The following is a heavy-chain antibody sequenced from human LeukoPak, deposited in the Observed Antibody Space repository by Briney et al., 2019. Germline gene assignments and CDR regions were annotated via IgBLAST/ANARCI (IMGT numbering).Heavy chain of an antibody. CDR3: AKTLRKERNIVVVVAASGMDV. J-gene: IGHJ6*02. CDR1: GFSFSNYA. V-gene: IGHV3-23*01. D-gene: IGHD2-15*01. CDR2: ISGSGGTT. Sequence: GGSLRLSCVASGFSFSNYAMSWVRQAPGKGLEWVSAISGSGGTTYYADPVKGRFTISRDNSKNTLYLQMNSLRAEDTAVYYCAKTLRKERNIVVVVAASGMDVWGQGTTVTASS.